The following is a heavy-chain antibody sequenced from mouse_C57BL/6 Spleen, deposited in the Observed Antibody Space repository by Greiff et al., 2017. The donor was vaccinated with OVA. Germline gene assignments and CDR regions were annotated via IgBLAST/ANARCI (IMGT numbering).Heavy chain of an antibody. J-gene: IGHJ4*01. CDR3: TRVPITTVVAGDAMDY. CDR2: ISSGGDYI. D-gene: IGHD1-1*01. Sequence: EVMLVESGEGLVKPGGSLKLSCAASGFTFSSYAMSWVRQTPEKRLEWVAYISSGGDYIYYADTVKGRFTISRDNARNTLYLQMSSLKSEDTAMYYCTRVPITTVVAGDAMDYWGQGTSVTVSS. V-gene: IGHV5-9-1*02. CDR1: GFTFSSYA.